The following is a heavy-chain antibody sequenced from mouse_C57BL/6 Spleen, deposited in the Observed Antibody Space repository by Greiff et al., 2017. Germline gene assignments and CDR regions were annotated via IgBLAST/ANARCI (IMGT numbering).Heavy chain of an antibody. D-gene: IGHD1-1*01. V-gene: IGHV5-4*01. CDR3: ERDWYYGSSYGAWFAY. CDR2: ISDGGSYT. Sequence: HLVESGGGLVKPGGSLKLSCAASGFTFSSYAMSWVRQTPEKRLEWVATISDGGSYTYYPDNVKGRFTISRDNAKNNLYLQMSHLKSEDTAMYYCERDWYYGSSYGAWFAYWGQGTLVTVSA. J-gene: IGHJ3*01. CDR1: GFTFSSYA.